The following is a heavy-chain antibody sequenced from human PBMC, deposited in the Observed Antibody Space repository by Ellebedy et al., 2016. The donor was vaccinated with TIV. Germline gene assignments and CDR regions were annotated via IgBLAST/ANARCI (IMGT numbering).Heavy chain of an antibody. V-gene: IGHV4-39*01. J-gene: IGHJ6*02. Sequence: SETLSLTXTVSGGSISSSSYYWGWIRQPPGKGLEWIGSIYYSGTTYYNPSLKSRVTISVDTSKNQFALNLSSVTAADTAIYYCARRRVTATSSHNYYYGLDVWGQGTTVTASS. CDR1: GGSISSSSYY. CDR3: ARRRVTATSSHNYYYGLDV. D-gene: IGHD2-21*02. CDR2: IYYSGTT.